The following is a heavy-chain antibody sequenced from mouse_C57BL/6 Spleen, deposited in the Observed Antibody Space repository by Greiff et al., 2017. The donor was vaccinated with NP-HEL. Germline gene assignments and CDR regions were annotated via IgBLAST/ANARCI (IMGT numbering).Heavy chain of an antibody. D-gene: IGHD4-1*01. CDR2: INPSSGYT. J-gene: IGHJ1*03. CDR1: GYTFTSYT. V-gene: IGHV1-4*01. Sequence: VQLVESGAELARPGASVKMSCKASGYTFTSYTMHWVKQRPGQGLEWIGYINPSSGYTKYNQKFKDKATLTADKSSSTAYMQLSSLTSEDSAVYYCASWDWYFDVWGTGTTVTVSS. CDR3: ASWDWYFDV.